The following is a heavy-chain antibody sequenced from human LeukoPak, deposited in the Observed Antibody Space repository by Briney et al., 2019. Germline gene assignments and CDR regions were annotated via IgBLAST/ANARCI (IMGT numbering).Heavy chain of an antibody. D-gene: IGHD3-10*01. CDR2: INPSGGST. CDR3: ARNLWFGESSDAFDM. J-gene: IGHJ3*02. Sequence: VASVKVSCKASGYTFTSYYMHWVRQAPGQGLEWMGIINPSGGSTSYAQKFQGRVTMTRDMSTSTVYMELSSLRSEDTAVYYCARNLWFGESSDAFDMWGQGTMVTVSS. V-gene: IGHV1-46*01. CDR1: GYTFTSYY.